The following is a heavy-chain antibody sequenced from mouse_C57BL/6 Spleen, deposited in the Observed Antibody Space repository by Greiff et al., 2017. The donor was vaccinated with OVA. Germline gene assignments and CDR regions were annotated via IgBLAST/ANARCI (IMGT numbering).Heavy chain of an antibody. CDR1: GYTFTSYW. V-gene: IGHV1-69*01. CDR2: IDHTDSYT. D-gene: IGHD5-1*01. CDR3: ARGRSTYHDY. Sequence: QVQLQQPGAELVMPGASVKLSCKASGYTFTSYWMHWVKQRPGQGLEWIGEIDHTDSYTNYNQKFKGKSTLTVDKSSSTAYMQLSSLTSEDSAVYYFARGRSTYHDYWGTGTTLTVSS. J-gene: IGHJ2*01.